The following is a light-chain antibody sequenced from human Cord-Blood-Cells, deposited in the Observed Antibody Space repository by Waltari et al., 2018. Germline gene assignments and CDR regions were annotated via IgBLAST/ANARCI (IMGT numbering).Light chain of an antibody. J-gene: IGLJ2*01. V-gene: IGLV3-19*01. Sequence: SSELPQDPAVSVALGQTVRITCQGDSLRSYYESWYQQKPGQAPVLVIYGKNNRPSGIPDRFSGSSSGNTASLTITGAQAEDEADYYCNSRDSSGNVVFGGGTKLTVL. CDR1: SLRSYY. CDR2: GKN. CDR3: NSRDSSGNVV.